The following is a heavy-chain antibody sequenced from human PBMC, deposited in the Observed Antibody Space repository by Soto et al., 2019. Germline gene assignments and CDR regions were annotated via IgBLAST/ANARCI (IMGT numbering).Heavy chain of an antibody. Sequence: ASVKVSCKVSGYRFTTYGIYWVRLAPGQGLEWVGWFNPDNQNTNYAQKFQDRVSLTTDSSTNTAYMELRGLRSDDTAVYYCARVRFGDPFDFWGQGSLVTVSS. J-gene: IGHJ4*02. V-gene: IGHV1-18*01. CDR3: ARVRFGDPFDF. D-gene: IGHD3-16*01. CDR1: GYRFTTYG. CDR2: FNPDNQNT.